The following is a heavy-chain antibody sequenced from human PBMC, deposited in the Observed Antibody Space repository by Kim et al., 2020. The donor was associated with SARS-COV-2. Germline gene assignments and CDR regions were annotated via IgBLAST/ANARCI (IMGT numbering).Heavy chain of an antibody. CDR3: AREDTNYYDSSGYYYYYGMDV. Sequence: SETLSLTCTVSGYSISSGYYWGWIRQPPGKGLEWIGSIYHSGSTYYNPSLKSRVTISVDTSKNQFSLKLSSVTAADTAVYYCAREDTNYYDSSGYYYYYGMDVWGQGTTVTVSS. V-gene: IGHV4-38-2*02. D-gene: IGHD3-22*01. CDR2: IYHSGST. J-gene: IGHJ6*02. CDR1: GYSISSGYY.